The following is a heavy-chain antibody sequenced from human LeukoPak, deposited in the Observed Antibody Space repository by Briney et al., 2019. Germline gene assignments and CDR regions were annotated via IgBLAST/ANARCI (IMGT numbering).Heavy chain of an antibody. Sequence: ASVKVSCKASGGTFSSYAISWVRQAPGQGLEWMGGIIPIFGTANYTQKFQGRVTITTDESTSTAYMELSSLRSENTAVYYCARAPTEMATMVGDYWGQGTLVTVSS. CDR2: IIPIFGTA. J-gene: IGHJ4*02. D-gene: IGHD5-24*01. CDR3: ARAPTEMATMVGDY. CDR1: GGTFSSYA. V-gene: IGHV1-69*05.